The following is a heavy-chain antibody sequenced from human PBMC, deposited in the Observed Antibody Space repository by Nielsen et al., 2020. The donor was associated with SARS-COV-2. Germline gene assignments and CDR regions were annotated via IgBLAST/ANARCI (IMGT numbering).Heavy chain of an antibody. D-gene: IGHD6-19*01. CDR1: GLTVSSNY. J-gene: IGHJ4*02. CDR3: ATDGLDSGWYVGTY. Sequence: GESLKISCAVSGLTVSSNYFNWVRQAPGKGLELVSSIYSGGTTNYADSMKGRFTVSRDTSKNMVFLEMHRLTAEDTAVYYCATDGLDSGWYVGTYWGQGTLVTVSS. CDR2: IYSGGTT. V-gene: IGHV3-53*01.